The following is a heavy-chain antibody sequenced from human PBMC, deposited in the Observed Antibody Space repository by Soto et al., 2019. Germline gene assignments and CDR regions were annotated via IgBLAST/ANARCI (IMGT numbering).Heavy chain of an antibody. CDR1: GFTFSSHA. V-gene: IGHV3-23*01. D-gene: IGHD2-2*02. J-gene: IGHJ6*02. CDR2: ISGSGGST. Sequence: LRLSCAASGFTFSSHAMSWVRQAPGKGLEWVSAISGSGGSTYYADSVKGRFTISRDNSKNTLYLQMNSLRAEDTAVYYCAKDSCSSTSCYRHYYFGMDVWGQGTTVTVSS. CDR3: AKDSCSSTSCYRHYYFGMDV.